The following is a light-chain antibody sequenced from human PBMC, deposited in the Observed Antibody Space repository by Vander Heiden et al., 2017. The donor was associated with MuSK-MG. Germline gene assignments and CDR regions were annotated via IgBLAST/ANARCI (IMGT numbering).Light chain of an antibody. CDR1: QSVSSSY. V-gene: IGKV3-20*01. Sequence: EIVLTQSPGTLSLSPEERATLSCRASQSVSSSYLAWYQQRPGQAPRLLIDGASSRATGIPDRFSGSGSGTDFTLTISRLEPEDFAVYYCQQYGSSPWTFGQGTKVEIK. CDR3: QQYGSSPWT. J-gene: IGKJ1*01. CDR2: GAS.